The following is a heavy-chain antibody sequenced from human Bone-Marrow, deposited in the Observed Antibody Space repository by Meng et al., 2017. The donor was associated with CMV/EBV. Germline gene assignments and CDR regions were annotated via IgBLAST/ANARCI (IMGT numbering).Heavy chain of an antibody. V-gene: IGHV3-23*01. CDR3: AQDRDRTYSKAY. D-gene: IGHD2-15*01. J-gene: IGHJ4*02. Sequence: GGSLRLSCAASGFTFSTYTMAWVRQSPGKGMEWVCSISGSGGGTYYCDSVKGRFTISRDNSENILYLQINNLRVDDTAVYYCAQDRDRTYSKAYWGQGTLVTVSS. CDR1: GFTFSTYT. CDR2: ISGSGGGT.